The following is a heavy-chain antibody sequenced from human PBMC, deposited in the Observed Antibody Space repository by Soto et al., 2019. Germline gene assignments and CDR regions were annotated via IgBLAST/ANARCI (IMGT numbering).Heavy chain of an antibody. CDR2: IYYSGST. J-gene: IGHJ4*02. D-gene: IGHD3-16*02. CDR3: ARLMGRGYDYVWGSYRGTRKNPFDY. CDR1: GGSVSSGSYY. Sequence: SETLSLTCTVSGGSVSSGSYYWSWIRQPPGKGLEWIGYIYYSGSTNYNPSLKSRVTISVDTSKNQFSLKLSSVTAADTAVYYCARLMGRGYDYVWGSYRGTRKNPFDYWGQGTLVTVSS. V-gene: IGHV4-61*01.